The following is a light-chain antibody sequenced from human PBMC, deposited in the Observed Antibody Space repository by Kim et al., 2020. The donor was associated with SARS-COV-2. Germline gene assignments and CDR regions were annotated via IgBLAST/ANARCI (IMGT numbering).Light chain of an antibody. CDR1: EWVGKY. J-gene: IGKJ1*01. CDR2: GGY. Sequence: AGIGDRVTITWRASEWVGKYLKWYQQKPGKPPKLMIYGGYTLQRGVPSRFSGSAGGTDFTLTISSLEPDDFADYYCLQSKSAPLTFGQGTKVDIK. CDR3: LQSKSAPLT. V-gene: IGKV1-39*01.